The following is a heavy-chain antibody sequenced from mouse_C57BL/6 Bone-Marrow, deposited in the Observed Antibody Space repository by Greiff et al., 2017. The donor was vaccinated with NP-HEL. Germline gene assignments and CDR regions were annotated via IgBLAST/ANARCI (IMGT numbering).Heavy chain of an antibody. CDR2: IDPSDSYT. CDR3: AREDSAWFAY. Sequence: QVQLQQPGAELVMPGASVKLSCKASGYTFTSYWMHCVKQRPGQGLEWIGEIDPSDSYTNYNQKFKGKSTLTVDKSSSTAYMQLSSLTSEDSAVYYCAREDSAWFAYWGQGTLVTVSA. D-gene: IGHD6-1*01. V-gene: IGHV1-69*01. CDR1: GYTFTSYW. J-gene: IGHJ3*01.